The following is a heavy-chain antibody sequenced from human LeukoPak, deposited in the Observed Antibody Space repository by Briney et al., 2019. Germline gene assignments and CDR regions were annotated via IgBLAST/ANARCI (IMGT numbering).Heavy chain of an antibody. Sequence: GGSLRLSCAASGFTFSFHGMSWVRQAPGRGLEWVSAISGGGDNTYYADSVEGRFTISRDNSKNTLYLQMNSLRAEDTAVYYCAKDRYSFGMYYFDYWGQGTLVSVSS. CDR1: GFTFSFHG. J-gene: IGHJ4*02. CDR3: AKDRYSFGMYYFDY. CDR2: ISGGGDNT. V-gene: IGHV3-23*01. D-gene: IGHD5-18*01.